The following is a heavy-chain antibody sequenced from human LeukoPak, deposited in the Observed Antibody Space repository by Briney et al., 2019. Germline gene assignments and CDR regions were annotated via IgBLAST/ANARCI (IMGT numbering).Heavy chain of an antibody. CDR3: ARDPSYDFWSGYYDY. V-gene: IGHV3-7*01. CDR2: IKQDGSEK. CDR1: GGSISSGGYY. J-gene: IGHJ4*02. D-gene: IGHD3-3*01. Sequence: ETLSLTCTVSGGSISSGGYYWSWIRQHPGKGLEWVASIKQDGSEKYYVDSVKGRFTISRDNAKNSLYLQTNSLRAEDTAVYYCARDPSYDFWSGYYDYWGQGTLVTVSS.